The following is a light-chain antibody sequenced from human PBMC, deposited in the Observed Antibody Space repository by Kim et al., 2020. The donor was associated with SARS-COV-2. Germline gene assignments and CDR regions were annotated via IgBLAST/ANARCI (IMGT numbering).Light chain of an antibody. J-gene: IGLJ3*02. CDR2: RNN. CDR3: AAWDDSLSGWV. Sequence: GQRVTISCSGSSSSIGTNYVYWYQQRPGTAPRLLIYRNNQRPSGVPDRFSGSKSGTSASLAISGLRSEDEADYYCAAWDDSLSGWVFGGGTQLTVL. CDR1: SSSIGTNY. V-gene: IGLV1-47*01.